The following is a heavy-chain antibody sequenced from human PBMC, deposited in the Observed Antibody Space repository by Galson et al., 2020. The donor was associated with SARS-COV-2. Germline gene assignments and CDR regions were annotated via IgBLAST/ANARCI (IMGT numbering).Heavy chain of an antibody. CDR2: ISYDGSNK. CDR1: GFTFSSYA. D-gene: IGHD5-12*01. CDR3: ARGVAHYYYYGMDV. V-gene: IGHV3-30-3*01. J-gene: IGHJ6*02. Sequence: CAASGFTFSSYAMHWVRQAPGKGLEWVAVISYDGSNKYYADSVKGRFTISRDNSKNTLYLQMNSLRAEDTAVYYCARGVAHYYYYGMDVWGQGTTVTVSS.